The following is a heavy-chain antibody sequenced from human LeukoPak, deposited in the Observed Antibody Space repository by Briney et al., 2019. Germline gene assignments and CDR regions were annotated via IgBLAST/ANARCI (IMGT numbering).Heavy chain of an antibody. V-gene: IGHV3-23*01. D-gene: IGHD3-22*01. CDR2: ISGSGGST. CDR1: GFTFSSYA. Sequence: GGSLRLSCAASGFTFSSYAMSCVRQAPGKGLEWVPAISGSGGSTYYADSVKGRFTISRDNSKNTLYLQMNSLRAEDTAVYYCAKDVFYYDSSGYYPFDYWGQGTLVTVSS. CDR3: AKDVFYYDSSGYYPFDY. J-gene: IGHJ4*02.